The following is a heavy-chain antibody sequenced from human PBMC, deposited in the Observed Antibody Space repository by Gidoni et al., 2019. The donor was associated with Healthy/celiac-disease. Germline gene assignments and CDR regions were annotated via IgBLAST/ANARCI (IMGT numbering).Heavy chain of an antibody. CDR1: GFTFSSYW. Sequence: EVQLVESGGGLVQPGGSLRLSCAASGFTFSSYWMSWVRQAPGKGLEWVANIKQDGSEKYYVDSVKGRFTISRDNAKNSLYLQMNSLRAEDTAVYYCARAPTYGDYDPHYFDYWGQGTLVTVSS. D-gene: IGHD4-17*01. J-gene: IGHJ4*02. CDR3: ARAPTYGDYDPHYFDY. CDR2: IKQDGSEK. V-gene: IGHV3-7*04.